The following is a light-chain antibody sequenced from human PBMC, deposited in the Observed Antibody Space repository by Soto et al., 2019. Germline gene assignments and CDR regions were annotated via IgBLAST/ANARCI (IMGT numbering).Light chain of an antibody. Sequence: DMQRTQSPLTLSASGGDRVSIXXRASQSISRWLAWYQQKPGKAPKFLIYDASSLESGVPSRFSGSGSGTEFSLTISSLQPDDFATYYCQQYNNYWTFGQGTKVDIK. V-gene: IGKV1-5*01. CDR2: DAS. CDR1: QSISRW. CDR3: QQYNNYWT. J-gene: IGKJ1*01.